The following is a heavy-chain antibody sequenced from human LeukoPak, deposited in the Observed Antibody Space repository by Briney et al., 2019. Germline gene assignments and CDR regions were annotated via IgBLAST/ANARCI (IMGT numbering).Heavy chain of an antibody. V-gene: IGHV1-69*05. CDR1: GYTFTGYY. CDR2: IIPIFGTA. D-gene: IGHD5-18*01. CDR3: ATRTHNSYAEGWYFDL. Sequence: GASVKVSCKASGYTFTGYYMHWVRQAPGQGLEWMGRIIPIFGTANYAQGFQGRVTITTDESTSTAYMELSSLRSEDTAVYYCATRTHNSYAEGWYFDLWGRGTLVTVSS. J-gene: IGHJ2*01.